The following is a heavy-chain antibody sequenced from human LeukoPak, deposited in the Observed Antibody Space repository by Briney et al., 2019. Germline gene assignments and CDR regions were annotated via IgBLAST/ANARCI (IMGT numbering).Heavy chain of an antibody. CDR1: GGSLSGYY. CDR2: INHSGST. V-gene: IGHV4-34*01. CDR3: ARVPLTIFGVVIYTDYYYGMDV. D-gene: IGHD3-3*01. Sequence: SETLSLTCAVYGGSLSGYYWSWIRQPPGKGLEWIGEINHSGSTNYNPSLKSRVTISVDTSKNQFSLKLSSVTAADTAVYYCARVPLTIFGVVIYTDYYYGMDVWGQGTTVTVSS. J-gene: IGHJ6*02.